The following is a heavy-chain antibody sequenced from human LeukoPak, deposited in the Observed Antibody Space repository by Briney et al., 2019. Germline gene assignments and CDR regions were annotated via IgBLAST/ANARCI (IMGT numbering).Heavy chain of an antibody. CDR1: GFTFSSYS. Sequence: GGSLGLSCAASGFTFSSYSMNWVRQAPGKGLEWVSSISSSSSYIYYADSVKGRFTISRDNAKNSLYLQMNSLRAEDTAVYYCARDGAVVVVAATSQPYFDPWGQGTLVTVSS. V-gene: IGHV3-21*01. CDR2: ISSSSSYI. J-gene: IGHJ5*02. CDR3: ARDGAVVVVAATSQPYFDP. D-gene: IGHD2-15*01.